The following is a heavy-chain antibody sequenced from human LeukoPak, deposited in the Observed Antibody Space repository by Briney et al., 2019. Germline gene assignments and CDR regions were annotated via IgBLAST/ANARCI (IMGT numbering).Heavy chain of an antibody. CDR2: IKQDGSET. CDR1: GFTFSNYW. D-gene: IGHD3-3*01. Sequence: GGGLVQPGGSLRLSCAASGFTFSNYWMSWVRQAPGKGLEWVANIKQDGSETYYVDSVTGRFTISRDNAKNSLSLQMNSLRAEDTAVYYCASGRAFGPGQGDYWGQGTLVTVSS. V-gene: IGHV3-7*01. CDR3: ASGRAFGPGQGDY. J-gene: IGHJ4*02.